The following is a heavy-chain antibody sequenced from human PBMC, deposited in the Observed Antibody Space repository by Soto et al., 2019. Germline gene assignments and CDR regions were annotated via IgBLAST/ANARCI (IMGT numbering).Heavy chain of an antibody. CDR1: GYNFTSYH. CDR2: MHPNSGDT. Sequence: QVQLVQSGAEVKKPGASVKVSCRASGYNFTSYHINWVRQATGQGLEWMGCMHPNSGDTGYAQKFQGRVTMTRNTSISTAYMELSSLRFEDTAVYYCARGPGAFDIWGQGTMVTVSS. CDR3: ARGPGAFDI. V-gene: IGHV1-8*01. J-gene: IGHJ3*02.